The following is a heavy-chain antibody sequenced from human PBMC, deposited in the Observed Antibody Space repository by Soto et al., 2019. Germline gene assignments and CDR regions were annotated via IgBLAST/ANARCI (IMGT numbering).Heavy chain of an antibody. J-gene: IGHJ6*02. CDR3: AREALAGYICYDPSYYYYVMDV. Sequence: ASVKVSCKASGYTFTSYGISWVRQAPGQGLEWMGWISAYNGNTNYAQKLQGRVTMTTDTSTSTAYMELRSLRSDDTAVYYCAREALAGYICYDPSYYYYVMDVWGQGTTVTVSS. CDR1: GYTFTSYG. V-gene: IGHV1-18*01. D-gene: IGHD5-12*01. CDR2: ISAYNGNT.